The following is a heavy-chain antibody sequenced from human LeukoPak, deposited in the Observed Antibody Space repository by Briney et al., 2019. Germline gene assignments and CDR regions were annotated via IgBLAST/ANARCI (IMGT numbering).Heavy chain of an antibody. J-gene: IGHJ5*02. CDR2: INTDGSST. CDR3: TTTKDIVVVPAA. Sequence: GGSLRLSCAASGFTFSSYWMHWVRQAPGKGLVWVSRINTDGSSTSYADSVKGRFTISRDNAKNTLYLQMNSLKTEDTAVYYCTTTKDIVVVPAAWGQGTLVTVSS. V-gene: IGHV3-74*01. D-gene: IGHD2-2*01. CDR1: GFTFSSYW.